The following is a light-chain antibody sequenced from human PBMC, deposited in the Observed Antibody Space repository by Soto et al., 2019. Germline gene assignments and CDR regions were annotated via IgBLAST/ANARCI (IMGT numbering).Light chain of an antibody. V-gene: IGKV3-11*01. CDR1: QSVSSY. CDR3: QQRSNWPRT. Sequence: EIVLTQSPATLSLSPGGRAALSCMASQSVSSYLAWYQQNPGQAPRLLIYDASNRATGIPARFSGSGSGTAFTLTISSLEPEDFAVYYCQQRSNWPRTFGQGTKVDIK. J-gene: IGKJ1*01. CDR2: DAS.